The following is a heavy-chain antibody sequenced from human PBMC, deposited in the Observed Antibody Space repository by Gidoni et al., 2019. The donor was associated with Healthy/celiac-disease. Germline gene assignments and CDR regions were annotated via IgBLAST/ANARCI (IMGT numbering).Heavy chain of an antibody. CDR2: INHSGNT. D-gene: IGHD6-19*01. J-gene: IGHJ4*02. Sequence: QVQLQQWGAGLLKPSETLSLTCAVYGGSFSGYYWSWIRQPPGKGLEWIGEINHSGNTNYNPSLKSRVTISVDTSKNQFSLKLSSVTAADTAVYYCARRAVAGSADYWGQGTLVTVSS. CDR3: ARRAVAGSADY. CDR1: GGSFSGYY. V-gene: IGHV4-34*01.